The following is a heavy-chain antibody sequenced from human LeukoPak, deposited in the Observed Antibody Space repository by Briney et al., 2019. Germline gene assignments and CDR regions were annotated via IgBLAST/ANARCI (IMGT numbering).Heavy chain of an antibody. Sequence: PGGSLRLSCAASGFTVSSNYMSWVRQAPGKGLEWVSVIYTGGGTYYADSVKGRFTISRDNSKNTLYLQMNSLRAEDTAVYYCARSPPGWDLLPIFDYWGQGTLATVSS. J-gene: IGHJ4*02. CDR3: ARSPPGWDLLPIFDY. D-gene: IGHD1-26*01. V-gene: IGHV3-53*01. CDR2: IYTGGGT. CDR1: GFTVSSNY.